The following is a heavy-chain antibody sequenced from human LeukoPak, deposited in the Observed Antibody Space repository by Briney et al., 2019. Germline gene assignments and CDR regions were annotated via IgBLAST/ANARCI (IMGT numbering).Heavy chain of an antibody. CDR3: ARGEYSETFDY. CDR2: IYYSGST. Sequence: SETLSLTCTVSGGSISSYYWSWIRQPPGKGLEWIGYIYYSGSTNYNPSLKSRVTISVDTSKNQFSLKLSSVTAADTAVYYCARGEYSETFDYWGQGTLVTVSS. V-gene: IGHV4-59*12. CDR1: GGSISSYY. J-gene: IGHJ4*02. D-gene: IGHD1-26*01.